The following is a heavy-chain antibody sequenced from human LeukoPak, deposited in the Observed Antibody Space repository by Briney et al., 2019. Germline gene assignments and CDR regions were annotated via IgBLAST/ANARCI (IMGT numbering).Heavy chain of an antibody. J-gene: IGHJ3*02. V-gene: IGHV3-7*03. D-gene: IGHD3-10*01. CDR1: GFTFSSYW. CDR2: IKQDGSEK. CDR3: ARDRWFGELFHDAFDI. Sequence: GGSLRLSCAASGFTFSSYWMSWVRQAPRKGLEWVANIKQDGSEKYYVDSVKGRFTISRDNAKNSLYLQMNSLRAEDTAVYYCARDRWFGELFHDAFDIWGQGTMVTVSS.